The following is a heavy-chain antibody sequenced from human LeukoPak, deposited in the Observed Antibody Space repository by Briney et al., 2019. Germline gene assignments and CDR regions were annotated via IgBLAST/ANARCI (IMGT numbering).Heavy chain of an antibody. V-gene: IGHV4-59*01. CDR2: FYFTGNT. J-gene: IGHJ4*02. CDR3: ARALYGSGVFDS. CDR1: GASISTNS. D-gene: IGHD3-10*01. Sequence: SETLSLTCTVSGASISTNSWSWIRHPPGKGLECIGCFYFTGNTNYNPSLKSRVTISVDTSKNHFSLKLSSVTSADTAVYYCARALYGSGVFDSWGQGTLVTVSS.